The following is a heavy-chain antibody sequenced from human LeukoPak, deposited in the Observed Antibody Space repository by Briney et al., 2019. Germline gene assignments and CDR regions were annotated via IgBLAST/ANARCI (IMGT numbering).Heavy chain of an antibody. CDR1: VYTLTSYL. J-gene: IGHJ3*02. Sequence: GASLKVSCKASVYTLTSYLIHWVRQAPRQGLEWMGIINPSGGSTSYAQKFQGRVTMTRDRSTSTVYMELSSLRSMDTAVYYCTRDQDWNYAFDIWGQGTMVTVSS. V-gene: IGHV1-46*01. D-gene: IGHD1-7*01. CDR2: INPSGGST. CDR3: TRDQDWNYAFDI.